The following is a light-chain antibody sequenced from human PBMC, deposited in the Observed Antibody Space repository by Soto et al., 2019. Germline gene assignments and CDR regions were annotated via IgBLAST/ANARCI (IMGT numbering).Light chain of an antibody. CDR2: AAS. V-gene: IGKV1-39*01. J-gene: IGKJ1*01. CDR3: QQSYSTTHT. CDR1: QSIRRY. Sequence: TITCRARQSIRRYLNWYQQKPGKAPKLLIYAASSLQGGVPSRFSGSGSETDFTLTISSLQPEDFGTYYCQQSYSTTHTFGQGTKV.